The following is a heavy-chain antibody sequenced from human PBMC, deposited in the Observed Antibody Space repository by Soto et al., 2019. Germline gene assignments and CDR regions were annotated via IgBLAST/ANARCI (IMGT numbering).Heavy chain of an antibody. Sequence: QVQLQESGPGLVKPSQTLSLTCTVSGGSISSGGYYWSWIRQHPGKGLEWIGYIYYSGSTYYNPSLKSRVTIPVETSKNRFSLRLGSVAAADTAVYYCARELRDSSGGRFDYWGQGTLVTVSS. CDR3: ARELRDSSGGRFDY. CDR2: IYYSGST. J-gene: IGHJ4*02. V-gene: IGHV4-31*03. D-gene: IGHD6-19*01. CDR1: GGSISSGGYY.